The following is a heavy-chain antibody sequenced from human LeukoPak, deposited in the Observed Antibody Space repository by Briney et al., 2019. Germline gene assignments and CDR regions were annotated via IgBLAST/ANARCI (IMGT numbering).Heavy chain of an antibody. J-gene: IGHJ3*01. CDR3: VKDAWGSGSYWCAYDV. CDR1: GFTFSSYA. CDR2: VANHGRST. V-gene: IGHV3-23*01. D-gene: IGHD3-10*01. Sequence: GGSLRLSCAASGFTFSSYAMSWVRQAPGKGLEWVSAVANHGRSTYYIDSVKGRFTISRDDSKNTLYLQLNSLRAEDTAMYYCVKDAWGSGSYWCAYDVWGQGTMVTVSS.